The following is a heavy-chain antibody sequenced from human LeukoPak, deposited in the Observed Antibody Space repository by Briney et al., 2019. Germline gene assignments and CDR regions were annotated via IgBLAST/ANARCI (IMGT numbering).Heavy chain of an antibody. Sequence: SGGSLRLSCTVSGFNFGDFAMGWVRQAPGKGLEWLGFIRSTIYGGTTDYAASVKGRFTISRDDSKSIAYLQMNSLKTEDTAMYYCTRDYPASFDVWGQGTLVTVSS. CDR1: GFNFGDFA. CDR2: IRSTIYGGTT. V-gene: IGHV3-49*04. CDR3: TRDYPASFDV. J-gene: IGHJ3*01.